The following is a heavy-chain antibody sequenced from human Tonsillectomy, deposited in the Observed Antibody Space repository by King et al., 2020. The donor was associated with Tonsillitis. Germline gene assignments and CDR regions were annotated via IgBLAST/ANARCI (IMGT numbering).Heavy chain of an antibody. D-gene: IGHD5-18*01. CDR3: ARTLSGYTYGYYFDN. V-gene: IGHV2-70*01. Sequence: TLQESGPALVKPTQTLTLTCTFSGFSLSTNGMCVSWIREPPGKALEWLALIDWDDDKYYSSSLRTRLTISKDTSKSQVVLTMTNMDPVDTATYYCARTLSGYTYGYYFDNWGQGALVSVSS. CDR2: IDWDDDK. CDR1: GFSLSTNGMC. J-gene: IGHJ4*02.